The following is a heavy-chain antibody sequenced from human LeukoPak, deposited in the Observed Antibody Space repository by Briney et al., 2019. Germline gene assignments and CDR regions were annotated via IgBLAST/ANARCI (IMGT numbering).Heavy chain of an antibody. CDR1: GFTFDDYA. CDR2: ISWNSGSI. V-gene: IGHV3-9*01. CDR3: AKEALP. Sequence: GGSLRLSCAASGFTFDDYAMHWVRQAPGKGLEWVSGISWNSGSIGYADSVKGRFTISRDNSKNTLYLQMNSLRAEDTAVYYCAKEALPWGQGTLVTVSS. J-gene: IGHJ5*02.